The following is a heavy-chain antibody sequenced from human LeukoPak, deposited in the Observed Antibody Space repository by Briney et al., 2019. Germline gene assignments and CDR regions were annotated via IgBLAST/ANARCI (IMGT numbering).Heavy chain of an antibody. V-gene: IGHV1-46*01. J-gene: IGHJ4*02. CDR1: GGSFSRFG. CDR3: ARVGYGGNSVGYFDY. CDR2: INPSGGST. D-gene: IGHD4-23*01. Sequence: ASVKVSCKASGGSFSRFGVSWVRQAPGQGLEWMGIINPSGGSTSYAQKFQGRVTMTRDTSTSTVYMELSSLRSEDTAVYYCARVGYGGNSVGYFDYWGQGTLVTVSS.